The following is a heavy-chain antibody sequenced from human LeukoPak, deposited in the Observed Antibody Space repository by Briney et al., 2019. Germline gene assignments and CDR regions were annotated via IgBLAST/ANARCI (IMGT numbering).Heavy chain of an antibody. CDR1: GFTVSSSY. D-gene: IGHD3-22*01. CDR3: ATPLDYYDRSDSHQGGD. J-gene: IGHJ4*02. CDR2: IKHDGSEK. V-gene: IGHV3-7*03. Sequence: GGSLRLSCAASGFTVSSSYMTWVRQAPGKGLEWVANIKHDGSEKNYVDSVKGRFTISRDNAKNSLYLQMNSLRAEDTAVYYCATPLDYYDRSDSHQGGDWGQGTLVTVSS.